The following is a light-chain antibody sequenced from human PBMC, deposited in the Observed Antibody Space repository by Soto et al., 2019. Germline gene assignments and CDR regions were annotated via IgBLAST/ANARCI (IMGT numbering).Light chain of an antibody. J-gene: IGLJ1*01. Sequence: QSALTQPASVSGSPGQSITICCTGTSGDVGGYNYVSWYQQHPGKAPKLMIYDVSNRPSGVSNRFSGSKSGNTASLTISGLQAEDEADYYCSSYTSSSTRVFGTGTKLTVL. V-gene: IGLV2-14*01. CDR3: SSYTSSSTRV. CDR1: SGDVGGYNY. CDR2: DVS.